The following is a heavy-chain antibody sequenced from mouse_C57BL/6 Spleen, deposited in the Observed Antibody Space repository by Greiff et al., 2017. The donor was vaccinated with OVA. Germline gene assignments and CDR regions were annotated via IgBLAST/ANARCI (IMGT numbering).Heavy chain of an antibody. CDR3: ARDQAAQASLFAY. D-gene: IGHD3-2*02. Sequence: DVMLVESGGGLVKPGGSLKLSCAASGFTFSSYAMSWVRQTPEKRLEWVATISDGGSYTYYPDNVKGRFTISRDNAKNNLYLQMSHLKSEDTAMYYCARDQAAQASLFAYWGQGTLVTVSA. CDR1: GFTFSSYA. V-gene: IGHV5-4*01. J-gene: IGHJ3*01. CDR2: ISDGGSYT.